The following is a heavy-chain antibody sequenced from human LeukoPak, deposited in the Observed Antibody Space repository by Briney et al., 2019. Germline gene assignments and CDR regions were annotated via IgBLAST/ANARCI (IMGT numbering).Heavy chain of an antibody. J-gene: IGHJ4*02. CDR3: AKAPISKDCSGGSCYLFDY. D-gene: IGHD2-15*01. V-gene: IGHV3-23*01. CDR1: GFTFNSYA. CDR2: VSDSGDYT. Sequence: GGSLRLSCAASGFTFNSYAMTWVRQAPGKGLEWVSSVSDSGDYTYYADSVKGRFTISRDNSKNTLYLQVNSLRAEDTAVYYCAKAPISKDCSGGSCYLFDYWGQGTLVTASS.